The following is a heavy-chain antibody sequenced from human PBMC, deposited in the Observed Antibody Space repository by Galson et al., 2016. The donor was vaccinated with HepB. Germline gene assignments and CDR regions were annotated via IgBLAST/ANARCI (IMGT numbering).Heavy chain of an antibody. D-gene: IGHD2-21*02. J-gene: IGHJ5*02. CDR2: IWYDGSKK. CDR3: AAYCGGDCYPTP. Sequence: SLRLSCAASGFTFSRYGMHWVRQGPGKGLEWVAVIWYDGSKKDYADSVKGRFTISRDNSKNTLYLQMNSLRVEDTAVYYCAAYCGGDCYPTPWGRGTLVTVSS. CDR1: GFTFSRYG. V-gene: IGHV3-33*01.